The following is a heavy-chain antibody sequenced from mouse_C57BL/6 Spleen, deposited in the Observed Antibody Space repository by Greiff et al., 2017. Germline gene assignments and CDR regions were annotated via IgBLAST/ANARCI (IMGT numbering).Heavy chain of an antibody. J-gene: IGHJ4*01. CDR1: GFNINDYY. CDR3: DSGYGYDAGGVGDALDY. D-gene: IGHD2-2*01. V-gene: IGHV14-2*01. Sequence: VQLKQSGAELVKPGASVKLSCTASGFNINDYYMPWVKQRTEQGLEWIGRIDPEDGDTKYAPKFQGKATISADTSPNTAYLQLSSLTSEGTAVYYCDSGYGYDAGGVGDALDYWGQGTSGTVAS. CDR2: IDPEDGDT.